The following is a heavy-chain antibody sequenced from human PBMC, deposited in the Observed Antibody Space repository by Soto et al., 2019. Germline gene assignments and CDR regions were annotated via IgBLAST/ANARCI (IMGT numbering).Heavy chain of an antibody. D-gene: IGHD5-12*01. Sequence: QVQLQESGPGLLKPSQTLSLTCTVSGCSISSGGYYWSWIRQHPGKRLEWIGYIYYSGSTYYNPSQKSRVTISVDTSKNQFPLKLSSVTAADTGEYYCARGLGSCGYPWYFELWGRGTLVTVSS. CDR2: IYYSGST. V-gene: IGHV4-31*03. CDR1: GCSISSGGYY. J-gene: IGHJ2*01. CDR3: ARGLGSCGYPWYFEL.